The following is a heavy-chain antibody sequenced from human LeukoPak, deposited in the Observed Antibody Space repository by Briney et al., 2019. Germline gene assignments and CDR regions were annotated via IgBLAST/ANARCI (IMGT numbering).Heavy chain of an antibody. V-gene: IGHV3-30*18. J-gene: IGHJ4*02. CDR3: AKDRREQWLVMYYFDY. D-gene: IGHD6-19*01. Sequence: GGSLRLSCAASGFTFSSYGMHWVRQAPGKGLEWVAVISYDGSNKYYADSVKGRFTISRDNSKNTLYLQMSSLRAEDTAVYYCAKDRREQWLVMYYFDYWGQGTLVTVSS. CDR1: GFTFSSYG. CDR2: ISYDGSNK.